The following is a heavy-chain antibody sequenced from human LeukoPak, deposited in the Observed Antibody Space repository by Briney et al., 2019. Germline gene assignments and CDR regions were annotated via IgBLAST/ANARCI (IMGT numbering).Heavy chain of an antibody. V-gene: IGHV3-23*01. CDR1: GFTFSSYA. CDR2: ISGNGGST. J-gene: IGHJ4*02. Sequence: PGGSLRLSCAASGFTFSSYAMSWVRQAPGKGLEWVSGISGNGGSTYYADSVKGRFTISRDNSKNTLYLQMNSLRAEDTAVYYCAEGYYDSSDYWGQGTLVTVSS. D-gene: IGHD3-22*01. CDR3: AEGYYDSSDY.